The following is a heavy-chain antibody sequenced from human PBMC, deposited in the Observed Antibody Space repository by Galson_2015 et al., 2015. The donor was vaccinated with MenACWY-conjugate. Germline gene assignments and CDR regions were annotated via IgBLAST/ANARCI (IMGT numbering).Heavy chain of an antibody. Sequence: SLRLSCAASGFTFSSYWMHWVRHAPGKGLVWVSRVNSDGSGTGYADSVKGRFTISRDNAKNMLFLQMNSLKVEDTAVYYCARSYVPGSDGKNYYMDVWGRGTTVTVSS. CDR3: ARSYVPGSDGKNYYMDV. J-gene: IGHJ6*03. CDR2: VNSDGSGT. D-gene: IGHD3-16*01. CDR1: GFTFSSYW. V-gene: IGHV3-74*01.